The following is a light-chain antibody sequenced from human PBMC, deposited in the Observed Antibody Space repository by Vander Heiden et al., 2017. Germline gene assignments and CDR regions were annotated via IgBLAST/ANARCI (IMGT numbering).Light chain of an antibody. CDR3: QQYYANSGT. Sequence: DIQKTQSPSSLSASAGDRVSITCRASQNILIYLAWYQQKPGRAPQVLISDASTLQSGVPSRFSGSGYGTEFNLTISSLQPGDFATYYCQQYYANSGTFGQGTKVDIK. CDR2: DAS. CDR1: QNILIY. J-gene: IGKJ1*01. V-gene: IGKV1-5*01.